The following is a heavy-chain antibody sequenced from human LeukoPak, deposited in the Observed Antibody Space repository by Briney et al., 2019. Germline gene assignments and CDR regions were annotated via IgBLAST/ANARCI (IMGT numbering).Heavy chain of an antibody. CDR1: GGSFSGYY. CDR2: INHSGST. V-gene: IGHV4-34*01. Sequence: SETLSLTCAVYGGSFSGYYWSWIRQPPGKELEWIGEINHSGSTNYNPSLKSRVTISVDTSKNQFSLKLSSVTAADTAVYYCARGTPRDSSGYYYLYYFDYWGQGTLVTVSS. CDR3: ARGTPRDSSGYYYLYYFDY. J-gene: IGHJ4*02. D-gene: IGHD3-22*01.